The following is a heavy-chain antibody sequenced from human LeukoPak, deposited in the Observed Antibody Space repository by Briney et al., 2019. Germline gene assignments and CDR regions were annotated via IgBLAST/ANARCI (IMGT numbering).Heavy chain of an antibody. CDR3: ARDSAYYSTSSFVDY. V-gene: IGHV3-7*01. D-gene: IGHD6-6*01. CDR1: GFTFSSYW. CDR2: IKQDGSEK. Sequence: PGGSLRLSCAASGFTFSSYWMTWVRQAPGKGLEWVANIKQDGSEKYYVDSVKGRFTISRDNAKNSLYLQTNSLRAEDTAVYYCARDSAYYSTSSFVDYWGQGTLVTVSS. J-gene: IGHJ4*02.